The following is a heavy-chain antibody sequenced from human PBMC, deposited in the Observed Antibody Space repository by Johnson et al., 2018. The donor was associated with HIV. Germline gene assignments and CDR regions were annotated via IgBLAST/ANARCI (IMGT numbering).Heavy chain of an antibody. CDR1: GFTFRDYY. Sequence: QVQVVECGGGLVKPGGSMRLSCAASGFTFRDYYMSWIRQAPGMGLEWVSYISSSSSTIYYADSVTGRFTICRDNAKNSLYLQMNSLKAEDTAGYYCATPPNHYYDRIGYAFAIWGQGTMVTVSS. CDR2: ISSSSSTI. D-gene: IGHD3-22*01. J-gene: IGHJ3*02. CDR3: ATPPNHYYDRIGYAFAI. V-gene: IGHV3-11*04.